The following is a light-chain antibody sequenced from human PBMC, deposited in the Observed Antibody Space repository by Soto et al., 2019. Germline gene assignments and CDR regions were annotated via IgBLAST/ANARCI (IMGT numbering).Light chain of an antibody. CDR2: GVS. J-gene: IGKJ4*01. CDR3: QQYKDWPLT. V-gene: IGKV3-15*01. CDR1: QSVGSN. Sequence: RVLTQSPATLSVSPGERDTLSCRASQSVGSNLAWYQQNPGQVPRLLMYGVSTRATGVPARFSGSGSGPEFTLTISSLQSEDFAVYYCQQYKDWPLTFGGGTKVEI.